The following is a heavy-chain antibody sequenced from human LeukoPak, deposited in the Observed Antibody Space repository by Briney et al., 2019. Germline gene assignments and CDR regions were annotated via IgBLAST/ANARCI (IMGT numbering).Heavy chain of an antibody. CDR1: GFTFNDYY. D-gene: IGHD6-19*01. Sequence: GGSLRLSCAASGFTFNDYYMSWIRQAPGKGLECISYISSSGTPIYYADSVKGRFTISRDNAENSLYLQMNSLRAEDTAVYYCARDGGWTFDYWGQGTLVTVSS. J-gene: IGHJ4*02. CDR3: ARDGGWTFDY. CDR2: ISSSGTPI. V-gene: IGHV3-11*01.